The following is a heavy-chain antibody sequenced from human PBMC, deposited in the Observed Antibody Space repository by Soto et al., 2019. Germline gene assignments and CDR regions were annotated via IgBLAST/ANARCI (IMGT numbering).Heavy chain of an antibody. CDR2: ISGSGGST. V-gene: IGHV3-23*01. J-gene: IGHJ4*02. CDR1: GFTFSSYA. CDR3: AKTHLYDYIWGSYRRGPYFDY. Sequence: GGSLRLSCAASGFTFSSYAMSWVRQAPGKGLEWVSAISGSGGSTYYADSVKGRFTISRDNSKNTLYLQMNSLRAEDTAVYYCAKTHLYDYIWGSYRRGPYFDYWGQGTLVTVSS. D-gene: IGHD3-16*02.